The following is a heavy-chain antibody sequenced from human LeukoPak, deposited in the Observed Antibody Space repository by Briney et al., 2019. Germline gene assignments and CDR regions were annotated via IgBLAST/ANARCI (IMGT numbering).Heavy chain of an antibody. D-gene: IGHD3-22*01. V-gene: IGHV1-18*01. Sequence: GASVKVSCKASGYTFTSYGISWVRQAPGQGLEWMGWISAYSGNTNYAQKLQGRVTMTTDTSTSTAYMELRSLRSDDTAVYYCARGKVYYDSSGPFDYWGQGTLVTVSS. CDR2: ISAYSGNT. CDR1: GYTFTSYG. J-gene: IGHJ4*02. CDR3: ARGKVYYDSSGPFDY.